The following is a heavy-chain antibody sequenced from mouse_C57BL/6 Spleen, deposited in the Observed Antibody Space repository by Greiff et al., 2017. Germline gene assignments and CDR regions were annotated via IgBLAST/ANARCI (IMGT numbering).Heavy chain of an antibody. J-gene: IGHJ4*01. CDR3: ERRTLLYAMDY. V-gene: IGHV1-69*01. D-gene: IGHD2-1*01. CDR2: IDPSDSYT. CDR1: GYTFTSYW. Sequence: VQLQQPGAELVMPGASVKLSCKASGYTFTSYWMHWVKQRPGQGLEWIGEIDPSDSYTNYNQKFKGKSTLTVDKSSSTAYMQLSSLTSEDSAVYYCERRTLLYAMDYGGQGTSVTVSS.